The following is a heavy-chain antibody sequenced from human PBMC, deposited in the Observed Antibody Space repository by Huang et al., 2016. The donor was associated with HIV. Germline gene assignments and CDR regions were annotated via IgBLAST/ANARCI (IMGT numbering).Heavy chain of an antibody. Sequence: QLQLQESGPGLVKPSETLSLTCTVSGGSISSSSYYWGWIRQSPGKGLEWIGSIYYSGEVYYNPYLKSVVTMAVDRSSNQFSLKMHSVTAADTAVYYCASRTTVTTTSNYHYFYMDVWGKGTTVIVSS. J-gene: IGHJ6*03. CDR2: IYYSGEV. CDR1: GGSISSSSYY. D-gene: IGHD4-17*01. V-gene: IGHV4-39*01. CDR3: ASRTTVTTTSNYHYFYMDV.